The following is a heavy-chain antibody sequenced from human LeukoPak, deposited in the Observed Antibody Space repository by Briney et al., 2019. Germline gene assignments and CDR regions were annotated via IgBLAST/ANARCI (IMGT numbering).Heavy chain of an antibody. CDR1: GGSISTYY. CDR3: ARERTSCTNGVCRTPRWFDP. V-gene: IGHV4-4*07. D-gene: IGHD2-8*01. J-gene: IGHJ5*02. Sequence: PLETLSLTCTVSGGSISTYYWTWIRQPAGKGPEWIGHIYISGTTNYSPSLKSRVTMSVDTSKNQFSLKLSSVTAADTAVYYCARERTSCTNGVCRTPRWFDPWGQGILVTVSS. CDR2: IYISGTT.